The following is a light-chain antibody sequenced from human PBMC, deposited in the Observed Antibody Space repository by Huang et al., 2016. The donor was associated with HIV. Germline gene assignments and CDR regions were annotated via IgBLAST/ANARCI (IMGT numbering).Light chain of an antibody. CDR3: HQHSSWPGT. CDR1: QSVGSD. CDR2: GAS. J-gene: IGKJ1*01. Sequence: DIVLTQSPATLSLSPGERATLSCRAGQSVGSDLAWYQQTPGQAPRLLVSGASHRAPGIPARFSGSGSGTDFTLTSSSLEPEDFAVYYCHQHSSWPGTFGQGTRVEIK. V-gene: IGKV3-11*01.